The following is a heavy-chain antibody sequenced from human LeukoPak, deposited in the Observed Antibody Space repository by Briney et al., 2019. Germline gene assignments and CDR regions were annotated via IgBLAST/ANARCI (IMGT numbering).Heavy chain of an antibody. CDR1: GGSISSGDYY. CDR2: IYYSGST. D-gene: IGHD3-3*01. V-gene: IGHV4-30-4*01. J-gene: IGHJ5*02. CDR3: ARGRGITIFGVVIHYNWFDP. Sequence: SETLSLTCTVSGGSISSGDYYWSWIRQPPGKGLEWIGYIYYSGSTYYNPSLKSRVTISVDTSKNQFSLKLSSVTAADTAVYYCARGRGITIFGVVIHYNWFDPWGQGTLVTVSS.